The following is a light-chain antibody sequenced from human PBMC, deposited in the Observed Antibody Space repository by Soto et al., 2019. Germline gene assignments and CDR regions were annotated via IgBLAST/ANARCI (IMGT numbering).Light chain of an antibody. V-gene: IGKV3-20*01. CDR3: QQYGSSPPYT. J-gene: IGKJ2*01. CDR2: GAS. Sequence: EIVLTQSPGTLSLSPGERATLSCRASRSVSSSYLAWYQQKPGQAPRLVIYGASSRATGIPDRFSGSGSGTDFTLTISRLEPEDFAVYYCQQYGSSPPYTFGQGTKLEIK. CDR1: RSVSSSY.